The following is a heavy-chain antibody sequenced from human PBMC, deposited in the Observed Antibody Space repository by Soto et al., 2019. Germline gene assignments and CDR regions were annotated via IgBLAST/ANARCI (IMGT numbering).Heavy chain of an antibody. CDR1: AFTFSSYW. CDR2: INSDGSST. V-gene: IGHV3-74*01. D-gene: IGHD3-22*01. J-gene: IGHJ6*02. Sequence: EVQLVESGGGVVQPGGSLRLSCSASAFTFSSYWMHWVRQAPGKGLVWVSRINSDGSSTSYADSVKGRFTISRDNAKNTLYLQMNSLRAEDTAVYYCARLVHYYDSSGSNVYYYGMDVWGQGTTVTVSS. CDR3: ARLVHYYDSSGSNVYYYGMDV.